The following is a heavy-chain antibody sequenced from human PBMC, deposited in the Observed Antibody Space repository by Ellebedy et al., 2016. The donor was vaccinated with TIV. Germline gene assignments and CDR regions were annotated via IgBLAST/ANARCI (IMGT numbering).Heavy chain of an antibody. Sequence: GESLKISXAASGFTFSSYAMSWVRQAPGKGLEWVANIKQDGSEKNYVDSVKGRFSISRDNAKNSLYLQMNSLRAEDTAVYYCAREIRWNWFDPWGQGTLVTVSS. J-gene: IGHJ5*02. D-gene: IGHD2-15*01. V-gene: IGHV3-7*01. CDR1: GFTFSSYA. CDR3: AREIRWNWFDP. CDR2: IKQDGSEK.